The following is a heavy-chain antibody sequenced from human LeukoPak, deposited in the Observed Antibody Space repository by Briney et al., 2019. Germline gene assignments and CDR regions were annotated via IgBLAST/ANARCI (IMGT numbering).Heavy chain of an antibody. CDR3: VRDRIAAAGNWFDP. D-gene: IGHD6-13*01. CDR2: INPNSGGT. J-gene: IGHJ5*02. V-gene: IGHV1-2*06. Sequence: ASVKVSCKASGYTFTGYYMHWVRQAPGQGLEWMGRINPNSGGTNYAQKFQGRVTMTRDTSISTAYMELSRLRSDDTAVYYCVRDRIAAAGNWFDPWGQGTLVTVSS. CDR1: GYTFTGYY.